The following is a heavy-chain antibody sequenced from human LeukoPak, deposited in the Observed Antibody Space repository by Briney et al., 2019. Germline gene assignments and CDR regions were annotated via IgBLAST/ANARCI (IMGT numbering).Heavy chain of an antibody. CDR1: GFTFSSYG. D-gene: IGHD3-3*01. CDR2: ISYDGSNK. J-gene: IGHJ4*02. V-gene: IGHV3-30*18. Sequence: PGRSLRLSCAASGFTFSSYGMHWVRQAPGKGLEWVAVISYDGSNKYYADSVKGRFTISRDNSKNTLYLQMNSLRAEDTAVYYCAEDPLYYEYYFDYWGQGTLVTVSS. CDR3: AEDPLYYEYYFDY.